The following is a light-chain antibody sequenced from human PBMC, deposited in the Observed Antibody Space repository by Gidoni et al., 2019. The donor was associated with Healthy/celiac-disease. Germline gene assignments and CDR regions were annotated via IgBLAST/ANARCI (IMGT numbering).Light chain of an antibody. CDR1: RPNIGAGYD. J-gene: IGLJ2*01. CDR2: GNS. Sequence: QSVLTPPPSASAAPRQRVTVSCTGTRPNIGAGYDVHWYQQLPGTAPKLLIYGNSNRPSGVPDRFSGSKSGTSASLAITGLQAEDEADYYCQSYDSSLSGSGVVFGGGTKLTVL. V-gene: IGLV1-40*01. CDR3: QSYDSSLSGSGVV.